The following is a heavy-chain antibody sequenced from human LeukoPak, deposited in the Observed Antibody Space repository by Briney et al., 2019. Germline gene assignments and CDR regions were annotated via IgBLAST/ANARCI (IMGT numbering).Heavy chain of an antibody. CDR3: ARGGDGYNFDY. D-gene: IGHD5-24*01. J-gene: IGHJ4*02. V-gene: IGHV4-4*07. CDR2: VYSSGST. Sequence: SETLSLTCTVSGTSISTHYWSWVRQPAGKGLEWIGRVYSSGSTNYNPSLKSRVTMSVDTSKNQFSLKLSSVTAADTVVYYCARGGDGYNFDYWGQGSLVTVSS. CDR1: GTSISTHY.